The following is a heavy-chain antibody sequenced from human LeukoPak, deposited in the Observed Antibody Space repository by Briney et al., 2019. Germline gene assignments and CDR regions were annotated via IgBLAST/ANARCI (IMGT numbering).Heavy chain of an antibody. CDR2: INHSGST. D-gene: IGHD6-19*01. CDR1: GGSFSGYY. Sequence: SETLSLSSAVYGGSFSGYYGSWIRQPPGKGLEWIGEINHSGSTNYNPSLKSRVTISVDTSKNQFSLKLSSVTAADAAVYYCARGSVLSSGCYHGDYFDRWGQGTLVTVSS. V-gene: IGHV4-34*01. CDR3: ARGSVLSSGCYHGDYFDR. J-gene: IGHJ5*02.